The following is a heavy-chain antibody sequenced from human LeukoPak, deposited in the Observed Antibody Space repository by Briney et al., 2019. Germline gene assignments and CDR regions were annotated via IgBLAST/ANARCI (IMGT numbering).Heavy chain of an antibody. CDR2: IIPILGIA. V-gene: IGHV1-69*04. D-gene: IGHD1-1*01. J-gene: IGHJ4*02. CDR3: VSLGTQLERPYYFDY. CDR1: GGTFSSYA. Sequence: SVKVSCKASGGTFSSYAISWVRQAPGQGLEWMGRIIPILGIANYAQKFQGRVTITADKSTSTAYMELSSLRSEDTAVYYCVSLGTQLERPYYFDYWGQGTLVTVSS.